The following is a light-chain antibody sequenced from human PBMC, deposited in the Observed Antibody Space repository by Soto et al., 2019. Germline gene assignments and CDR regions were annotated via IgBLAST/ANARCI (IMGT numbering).Light chain of an antibody. CDR3: SASDGSLNGYV. J-gene: IGLJ1*01. V-gene: IGLV1-44*01. Sequence: QSALTQPPSASGTPGQRVTISCSGSDSNIGRHSVNWYQQLPGTAPKVLIYSNNQRPSGVPGRFSGSKSGTSASLAISGLQSEDEAEYYCSASDGSLNGYVFGTGTKVTVL. CDR1: DSNIGRHS. CDR2: SNN.